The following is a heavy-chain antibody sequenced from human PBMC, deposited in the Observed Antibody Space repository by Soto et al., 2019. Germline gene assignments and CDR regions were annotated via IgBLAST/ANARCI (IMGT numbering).Heavy chain of an antibody. J-gene: IGHJ4*02. D-gene: IGHD3-22*01. CDR2: ISSTGGST. CDR1: GFTFSRNA. Sequence: GGSLRLSCVASGFTFSRNAMSWVRQAPGKGLEWVSAISSTGGSTYYADSVKGRFTISRDTSKNTLYLQINSLRAEDTGVYYCAKDLRDSSGYYYYIDYWGQGTLVTVSS. CDR3: AKDLRDSSGYYYYIDY. V-gene: IGHV3-23*01.